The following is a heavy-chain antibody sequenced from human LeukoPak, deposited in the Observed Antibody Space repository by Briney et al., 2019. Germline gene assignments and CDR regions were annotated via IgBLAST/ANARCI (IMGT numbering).Heavy chain of an antibody. J-gene: IGHJ4*02. V-gene: IGHV3-23*01. D-gene: IGHD3-10*01. CDR2: ISGSGGST. CDR1: GFTFSSYA. Sequence: GGSLRLSCAASGFTFSSYAMSWVRQAPGKGLEWVSAISGSGGSTYYADSVKGRFTISRDNSKNTLYLQMNSLRAEDTAVYYCAKSRITMVRGVVTNFDYWGQGTLVTVSS. CDR3: AKSRITMVRGVVTNFDY.